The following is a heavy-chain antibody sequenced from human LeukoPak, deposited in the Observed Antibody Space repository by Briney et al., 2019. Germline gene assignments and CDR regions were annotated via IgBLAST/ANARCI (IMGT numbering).Heavy chain of an antibody. D-gene: IGHD2-15*01. V-gene: IGHV4-31*03. CDR2: IYYSGST. J-gene: IGHJ4*02. Sequence: PSQTLSLTCTVSGGSISSGGYYWSWIRQHPGKGLEWIGYIYYSGSTYYNPSLKSRVTISVDTSKNQFSLKLSSVTAADTAVYYCVRADTPPYCSGGSCYSMVQYYFDYWGQGTLVTVSS. CDR1: GGSISSGGYY. CDR3: VRADTPPYCSGGSCYSMVQYYFDY.